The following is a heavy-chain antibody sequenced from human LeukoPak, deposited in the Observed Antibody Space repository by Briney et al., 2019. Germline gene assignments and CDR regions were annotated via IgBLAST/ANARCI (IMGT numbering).Heavy chain of an antibody. CDR3: TNWIEIFY. CDR2: INGDGNSI. CDR1: GFTFSPSW. D-gene: IGHD2-2*03. V-gene: IGHV3-74*01. J-gene: IGHJ4*02. Sequence: GGSLRLSCVASGFTFSPSWMSWVRQAPGKGLVWVARINGDGNSINYADSVKGRFTISRDNAKNTLYLQMISLRVEDTAVYYCTNWIEIFYWGQGTLVTVSS.